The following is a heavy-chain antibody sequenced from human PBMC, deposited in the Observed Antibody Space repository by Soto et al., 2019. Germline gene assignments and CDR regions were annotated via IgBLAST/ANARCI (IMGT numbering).Heavy chain of an antibody. Sequence: SETLSLTCTVSGGSISSSSYYWGWIRQPPGKGLEWIGSIYYSGSTYYNPSLKSRVTISVDTSKNQFSLKLSSVTAADTDVYYCARVCYNWNDAGGYYYYGMDVWGQGTTVTVSS. D-gene: IGHD1-1*01. CDR2: IYYSGST. CDR1: GGSISSSSYY. V-gene: IGHV4-39*01. J-gene: IGHJ6*02. CDR3: ARVCYNWNDAGGYYYYGMDV.